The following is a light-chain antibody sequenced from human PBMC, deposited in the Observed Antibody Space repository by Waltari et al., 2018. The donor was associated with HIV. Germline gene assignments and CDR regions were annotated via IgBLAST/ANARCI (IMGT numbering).Light chain of an antibody. CDR2: YKSDSDR. Sequence: QAVLTQPASLSASPGTSASLTCSLRSGINVDTYRIYWYQQKQGSPPQYLLKYKSDSDRQQGSGVPSRFSGSKDASANAGILLISGLQSEDEADYYCMIWHSSAWVFGGGTKLTVL. CDR3: MIWHSSAWV. V-gene: IGLV5-45*01. J-gene: IGLJ3*02. CDR1: SGINVDTYR.